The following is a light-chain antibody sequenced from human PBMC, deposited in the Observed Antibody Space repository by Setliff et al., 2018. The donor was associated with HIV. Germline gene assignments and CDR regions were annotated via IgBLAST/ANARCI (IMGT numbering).Light chain of an antibody. CDR3: CSYAGSDTFVV. CDR1: SSDIGSFNL. V-gene: IGLV2-23*02. CDR2: EVS. Sequence: QSVLTQPASVSGSPGQSITISCTGSSSDIGSFNLVSWYQQHPGKAPKVVIYEVSNRPSGVSNRFSGSKSGNTASLTISGLQAEDEADYYCCSYAGSDTFVVFGTGTKVTVL. J-gene: IGLJ1*01.